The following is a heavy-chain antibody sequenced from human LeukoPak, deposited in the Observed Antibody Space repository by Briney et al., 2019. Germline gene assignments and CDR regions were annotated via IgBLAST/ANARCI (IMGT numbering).Heavy chain of an antibody. Sequence: ASVNVSCKASGYTFTNYGISWVRQAPGQGLEWMGWISAYNGNTNYAQKLQGRVTMTRNTSISTAYMELSSLRSEDTAVYYCARPEVGANTGSDWFDPWGQGTLVTVSS. V-gene: IGHV1-18*01. J-gene: IGHJ5*02. D-gene: IGHD1-26*01. CDR1: GYTFTNYG. CDR3: ARPEVGANTGSDWFDP. CDR2: ISAYNGNT.